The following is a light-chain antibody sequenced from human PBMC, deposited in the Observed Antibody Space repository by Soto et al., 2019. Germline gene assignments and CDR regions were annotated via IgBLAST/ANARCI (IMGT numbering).Light chain of an antibody. CDR3: QQCGSSLWT. Sequence: EIVLTQSPGTLSLSPGERATLSCRASQSVSSSYLAWYQQKHGQAPRLLLYGASSRGTGIPDRFSGSGSGTDFTLTISRLEPEDLAVYYCQQCGSSLWTFGQVTKVEIK. V-gene: IGKV3-20*01. CDR1: QSVSSSY. J-gene: IGKJ1*01. CDR2: GAS.